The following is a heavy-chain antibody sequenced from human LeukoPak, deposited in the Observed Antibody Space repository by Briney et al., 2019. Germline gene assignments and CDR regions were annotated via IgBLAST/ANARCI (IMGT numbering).Heavy chain of an antibody. CDR2: ISAYNGNT. D-gene: IGHD5-24*01. Sequence: ASVKVSCKASGYTFTSYGISWVRQAPGQGLEWMGWISAYNGNTNYAQRLQGRVTMTTDTSTSTAYMELSSLRPEDTAVYYCARSGDGYNWYYFDYWGQGTLVTVSS. J-gene: IGHJ4*02. V-gene: IGHV1-18*01. CDR1: GYTFTSYG. CDR3: ARSGDGYNWYYFDY.